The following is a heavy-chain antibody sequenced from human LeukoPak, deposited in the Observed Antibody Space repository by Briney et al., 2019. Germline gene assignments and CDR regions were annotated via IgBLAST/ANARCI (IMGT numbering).Heavy chain of an antibody. CDR1: GFTFSTYA. Sequence: GGSLRLSCAASGFTFSTYAMSWVRQAPGKGLEWLSTIGGGGRDTFYADSVRGRFTVSRDNSKNTLYLQMSSLRAEDTAVYFCAKNRGANYYNYYMDVWGKGTTVTVSS. CDR2: IGGGGRDT. CDR3: AKNRGANYYNYYMDV. D-gene: IGHD4/OR15-4a*01. J-gene: IGHJ6*03. V-gene: IGHV3-23*01.